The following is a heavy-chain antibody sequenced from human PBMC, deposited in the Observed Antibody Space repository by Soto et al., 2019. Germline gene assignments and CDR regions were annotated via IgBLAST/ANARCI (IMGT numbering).Heavy chain of an antibody. Sequence: GGSLRLSCAASGFTFSSYGMHWVRQAPGKGLEWVAVIWYDGSNKYYADSVKGRFTISRDNSKNTLYLQMNSLRAEDTAVYYCGSGGPRGFGHQRFDYWGQGTLVTVSS. CDR2: IWYDGSNK. V-gene: IGHV3-33*01. CDR3: GSGGPRGFGHQRFDY. D-gene: IGHD5-12*01. J-gene: IGHJ4*02. CDR1: GFTFSSYG.